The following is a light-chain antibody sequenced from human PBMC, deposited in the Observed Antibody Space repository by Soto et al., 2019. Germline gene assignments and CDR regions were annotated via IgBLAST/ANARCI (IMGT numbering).Light chain of an antibody. Sequence: LTQPASVFGATGQSITISFTGTSSDVGGYNFVSWYHQHPGKAPKLMIYEVSNRPSGVSNRFSGSKSGNTASLTISGLQPEDEADYYCSSYTTSSTVVFGTGTKVTVL. CDR2: EVS. CDR1: SSDVGGYNF. CDR3: SSYTTSSTVV. V-gene: IGLV2-14*03. J-gene: IGLJ1*01.